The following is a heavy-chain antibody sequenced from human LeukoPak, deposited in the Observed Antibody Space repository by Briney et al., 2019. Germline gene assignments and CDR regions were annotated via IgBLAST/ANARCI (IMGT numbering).Heavy chain of an antibody. D-gene: IGHD3-22*01. CDR3: AQELRYYDRSGYYGDY. Sequence: GGSLRLSCAASGFPFSSYGMHWVRQAPGKGLEWVAFIRYDGSKKYYADSVKGRFTISRDNSKNALYLQMNSLRAEDAAVYYYAQELRYYDRSGYYGDYWGQGTLVTVSS. J-gene: IGHJ4*02. CDR2: IRYDGSKK. CDR1: GFPFSSYG. V-gene: IGHV3-30*02.